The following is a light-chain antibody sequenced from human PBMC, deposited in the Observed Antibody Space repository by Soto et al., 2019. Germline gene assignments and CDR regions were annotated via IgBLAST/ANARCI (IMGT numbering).Light chain of an antibody. J-gene: IGKJ4*01. Sequence: DIQMTQSPSSLSASVGDRVTITCRASQGISNYLAWYQQIPGKVPKLLISAASTSQSGVPSRFSGSGSGTDFTLTISSLQPEDVATYYCQQYTNVPAFGGGTKVEIK. CDR1: QGISNY. V-gene: IGKV1-27*01. CDR2: AAS. CDR3: QQYTNVPA.